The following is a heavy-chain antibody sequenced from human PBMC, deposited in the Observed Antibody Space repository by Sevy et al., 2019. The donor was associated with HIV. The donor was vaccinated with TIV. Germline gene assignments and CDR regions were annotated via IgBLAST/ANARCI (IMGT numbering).Heavy chain of an antibody. J-gene: IGHJ4*02. V-gene: IGHV3-11*01. CDR2: ISGIGPTK. Sequence: GGYLRLSCAVSGFKVNDYYMSWIRQAPGKRLEWVSYISGIGPTKYYADSVRGRFTISRDNAKNSLYLQMSSLSADDTAMYFCARTGKLWFFDYWGQGAQVTVSS. CDR3: ARTGKLWFFDY. D-gene: IGHD5-18*01. CDR1: GFKVNDYY.